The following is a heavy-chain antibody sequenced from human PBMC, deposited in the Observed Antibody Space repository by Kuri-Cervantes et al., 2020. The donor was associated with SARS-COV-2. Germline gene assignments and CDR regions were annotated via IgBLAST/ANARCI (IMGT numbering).Heavy chain of an antibody. CDR1: GFTFSSYW. CDR3: AKGVISGSLDY. D-gene: IGHD1-26*01. J-gene: IGHJ4*02. V-gene: IGHV3-7*01. Sequence: GESLKISCAASGFTFSSYWMSWVRQAPGKGLEWVANIKQDGSEKYYADSVKGRFTISRDNSKNTLYLQMNSLRAEDTAVYYRAKGVISGSLDYWGQGTLVTVSS. CDR2: IKQDGSEK.